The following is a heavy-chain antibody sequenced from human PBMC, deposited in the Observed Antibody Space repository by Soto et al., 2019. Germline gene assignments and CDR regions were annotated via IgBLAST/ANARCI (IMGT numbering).Heavy chain of an antibody. CDR3: ARGPRIAARPGRLIISSDFDY. V-gene: IGHV3-74*01. D-gene: IGHD6-6*01. J-gene: IGHJ4*02. CDR1: GFTFLSYC. Sequence: GGSLRLSCAASGFTFLSYCMHWVRHAPGKGLVWVSRINSDGSSTSYADSVKGRFTISRDNAKNTLYLQMNSLRAEDTAVYYCARGPRIAARPGRLIISSDFDYWGQGTLVTVSS. CDR2: INSDGSST.